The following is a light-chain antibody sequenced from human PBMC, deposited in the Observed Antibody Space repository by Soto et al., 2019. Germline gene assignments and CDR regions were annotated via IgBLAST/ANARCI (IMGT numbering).Light chain of an antibody. Sequence: EVVMTQSPVALSVSPGEGATLSCRASQSVGRSLAWYQAKSGQAPRLLMYSASTRATGVPARFSGSGSATNFIIILSCLPFEDFADYYWQQYYYWPLTYAGGTKV. CDR1: QSVGRS. J-gene: IGKJ4*01. V-gene: IGKV3-15*01. CDR3: QQYYYWPLT. CDR2: SAS.